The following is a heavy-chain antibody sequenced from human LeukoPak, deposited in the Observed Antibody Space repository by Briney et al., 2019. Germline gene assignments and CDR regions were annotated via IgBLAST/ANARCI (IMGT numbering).Heavy chain of an antibody. V-gene: IGHV3-9*01. CDR1: GFTFDDYA. J-gene: IGHJ6*02. D-gene: IGHD1-26*01. CDR3: AKATEELYHYYGMDV. CDR2: ISWNSGSI. Sequence: GGSLRLSCAASGFTFDDYAMHWVRQAPGKGLEWVSGISWNSGSIGYADSVKGRFTISRDNAKNSLYPQMNSLRAEDTALYYCAKATEELYHYYGMDVWGQGTTVTVSS.